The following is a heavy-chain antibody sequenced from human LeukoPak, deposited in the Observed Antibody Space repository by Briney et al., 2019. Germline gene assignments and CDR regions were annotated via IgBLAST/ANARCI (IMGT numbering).Heavy chain of an antibody. CDR1: GFTFSNYA. CDR2: IRNSGSTT. J-gene: IGHJ3*02. Sequence: GGSLGLPCAASGFTFSNYAMTWVRQAPGKGLEWVSYIRNSGSTTYYADSVKGRFTISRDNSKNTLYLQMNGLRAEDTAVYYCARDWVAVEPAFDIWGQGTMVTVSS. V-gene: IGHV3-23*01. CDR3: ARDWVAVEPAFDI. D-gene: IGHD6-19*01.